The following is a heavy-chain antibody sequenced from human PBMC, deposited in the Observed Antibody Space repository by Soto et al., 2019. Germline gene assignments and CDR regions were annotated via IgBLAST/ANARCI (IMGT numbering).Heavy chain of an antibody. CDR3: ARHGGGTLYYYYGMDV. J-gene: IGHJ6*02. CDR1: GYSFTSYW. Sequence: PGESPKISCKGSGYSFTSYWISWVRQMPGKGLEWMGRIDPSDSYTNYSPSFQGHVTISADKSISTAYLQWSSLKASDTAMYYCARHGGGTLYYYYGMDVWGQGTTVTVSS. D-gene: IGHD1-26*01. CDR2: IDPSDSYT. V-gene: IGHV5-10-1*01.